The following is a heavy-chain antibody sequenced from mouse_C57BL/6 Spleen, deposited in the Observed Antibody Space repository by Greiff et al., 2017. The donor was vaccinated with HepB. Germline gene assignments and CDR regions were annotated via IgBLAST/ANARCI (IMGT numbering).Heavy chain of an antibody. D-gene: IGHD4-1*01. CDR2: IDPSDSET. J-gene: IGHJ3*01. CDR3: ARLELGPFAY. V-gene: IGHV1-52*01. CDR1: GYTFTSYW. Sequence: QVQLQQPGAELVRPGSSVKLSCKASGYTFTSYWMHWVKQRPIQGLEWIGNIDPSDSETHYNQKFKDKATLTVDKSSSTAYMQLGSLTSEASAVSCCARLELGPFAYWGQGTLVTVSA.